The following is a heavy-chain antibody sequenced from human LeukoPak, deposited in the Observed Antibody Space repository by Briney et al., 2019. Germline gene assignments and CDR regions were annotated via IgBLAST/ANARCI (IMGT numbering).Heavy chain of an antibody. CDR1: GGSLSSYY. CDR2: IYYSGST. Sequence: SETLSLTCTVSGGSLSSYYWSWLRQPPGKGLEWIGYIYYSGSTNYNPSLKSRVTISVDTSKNQFSLKLSSVTAADTAVYYCARGTIAVAGTDYYYYYMDVWGKGTTVTVSS. V-gene: IGHV4-59*01. CDR3: ARGTIAVAGTDYYYYYMDV. J-gene: IGHJ6*03. D-gene: IGHD6-19*01.